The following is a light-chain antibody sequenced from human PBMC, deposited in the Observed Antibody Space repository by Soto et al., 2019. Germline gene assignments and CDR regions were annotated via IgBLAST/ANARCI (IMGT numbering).Light chain of an antibody. CDR1: QDIGYF. CDR3: QKYDSAPFT. V-gene: IGKV1-27*01. J-gene: IGKJ3*01. Sequence: DIQMTQSPSSLSASVGDRVTITCRASQDIGYFLTWDQQRPGKVPKLIIYSASSLFSGAPSRFSGSGSGTDFTLTIFNLQPDDVATYYCQKYDSAPFTCGPGTRVEIK. CDR2: SAS.